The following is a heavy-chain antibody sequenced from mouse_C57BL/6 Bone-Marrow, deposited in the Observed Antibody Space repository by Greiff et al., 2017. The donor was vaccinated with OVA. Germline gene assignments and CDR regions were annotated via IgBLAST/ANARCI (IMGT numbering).Heavy chain of an antibody. Sequence: QVQLQQPGAELVKPGASVKLSCKASGYTFTSYWMQWVKQRPGQGLEWIGEIDPSDSYTNYNQKFKGKATLTVDTSSRTAYMQLSSLTSEDSAVYYCARRGTTVVNPFAYWGQGTLVTVSA. CDR3: ARRGTTVVNPFAY. D-gene: IGHD1-1*01. V-gene: IGHV1-50*01. CDR2: IDPSDSYT. J-gene: IGHJ3*01. CDR1: GYTFTSYW.